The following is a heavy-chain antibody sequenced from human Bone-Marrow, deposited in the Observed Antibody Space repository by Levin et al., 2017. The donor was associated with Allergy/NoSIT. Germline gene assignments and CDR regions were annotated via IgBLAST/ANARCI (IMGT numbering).Heavy chain of an antibody. CDR3: ARGVYYYYYTDV. CDR2: IIPILGTT. J-gene: IGHJ6*03. CDR1: GDTFNTYV. Sequence: KISCKASGDTFNTYVYSWVRQAPGHGLEWMGGIIPILGTTYYAQKFQGRVTITADESTSTAYMELSSLRSEDTAVYYCARGVYYYYYTDVWGKGTTVAVSS. V-gene: IGHV1-69*01.